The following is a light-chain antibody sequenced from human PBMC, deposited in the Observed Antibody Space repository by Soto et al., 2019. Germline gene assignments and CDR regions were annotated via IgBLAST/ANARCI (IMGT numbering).Light chain of an antibody. V-gene: IGLV2-14*01. J-gene: IGLJ7*01. CDR3: CSYAGSTTRVV. Sequence: QSVLTQPASVSGSPGQSIAISCTGTSSDVVTYKYVSWYQQHPGKAPKLMIYEVSIRLSGVSDRFSGSKSGNTASLTISGLRPEDEAYYYCCSYAGSTTRVVFGGGTQLNVL. CDR1: SSDVVTYKY. CDR2: EVS.